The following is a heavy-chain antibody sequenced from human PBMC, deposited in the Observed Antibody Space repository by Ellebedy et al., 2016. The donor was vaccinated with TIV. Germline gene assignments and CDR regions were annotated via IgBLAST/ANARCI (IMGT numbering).Heavy chain of an antibody. CDR1: TSTFRNYD. CDR3: AKDRIVGARKFDD. Sequence: PGGSLRLSWAGSTSTFRNYDFSWVRQAPGKGLEWVSVISAGGDTTYYADSVKGRFTISRDNSKNTLYLQMNGLRVEDTAVYYCAKDRIVGARKFDDWGQGTLVTVSS. CDR2: ISAGGDTT. J-gene: IGHJ4*02. V-gene: IGHV3-23*01. D-gene: IGHD1-26*01.